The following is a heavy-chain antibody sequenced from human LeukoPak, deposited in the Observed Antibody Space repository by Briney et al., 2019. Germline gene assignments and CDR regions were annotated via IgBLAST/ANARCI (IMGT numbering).Heavy chain of an antibody. D-gene: IGHD6-13*01. Sequence: GGSLRLSCAASGFTFSSYGMHWVRQAPGKGLEWVAFIRYDGSNKYYADSVKGRFTISRDNSKNTLYLQMNSLRAEDTAVYYCARDHGSSWSHDAFDIWGQGTMVTVSS. CDR2: IRYDGSNK. CDR3: ARDHGSSWSHDAFDI. V-gene: IGHV3-30*02. J-gene: IGHJ3*02. CDR1: GFTFSSYG.